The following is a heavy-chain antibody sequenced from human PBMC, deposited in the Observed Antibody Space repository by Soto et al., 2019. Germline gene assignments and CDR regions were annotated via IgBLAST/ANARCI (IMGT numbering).Heavy chain of an antibody. CDR2: INAGNGNT. D-gene: IGHD2-15*01. J-gene: IGHJ4*02. CDR1: GYTFTSYA. CDR3: ARGPGGPDGPGDY. Sequence: QVQLVQGGAEVKKPGASVKVSCKASGYTFTSYAMHWVRQAPGQRLEWMGWINAGNGNTKYSQKFQGRVTITRDTSASTGYMELSSLRSEDTAVYYCARGPGGPDGPGDYWGQGTLVTVSS. V-gene: IGHV1-3*01.